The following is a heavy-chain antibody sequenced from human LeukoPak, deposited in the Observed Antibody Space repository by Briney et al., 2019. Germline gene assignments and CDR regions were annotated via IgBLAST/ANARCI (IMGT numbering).Heavy chain of an antibody. J-gene: IGHJ4*02. V-gene: IGHV3-7*01. D-gene: IGHD3-3*01. CDR3: ARAWSGGVY. Sequence: GGSLRLSCAASGFTYSNYWMSWVRQAPGKGLEWVANIKQDGRERYYVDSVKGRFTISRDNAKNSMYLQMNSLRAEDTAVYYCARAWSGGVYWGQGTLVTVSS. CDR1: GFTYSNYW. CDR2: IKQDGRER.